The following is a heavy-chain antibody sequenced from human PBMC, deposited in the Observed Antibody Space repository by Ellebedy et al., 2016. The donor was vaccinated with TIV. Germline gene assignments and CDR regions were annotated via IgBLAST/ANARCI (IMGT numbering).Heavy chain of an antibody. CDR3: ARVKGRTNFGVVRYFDY. Sequence: MPSETLSLTCAVYGGSFSGYYWRWIRQPPGKGLEWIGEINHSGSTHYNPSLKSRVTISVDTSKNHFSLKLSSVTAADTAAYYCARVKGRTNFGVVRYFDYWGQGTLVTVSS. V-gene: IGHV4-34*01. D-gene: IGHD3-3*01. CDR1: GGSFSGYY. CDR2: INHSGST. J-gene: IGHJ4*02.